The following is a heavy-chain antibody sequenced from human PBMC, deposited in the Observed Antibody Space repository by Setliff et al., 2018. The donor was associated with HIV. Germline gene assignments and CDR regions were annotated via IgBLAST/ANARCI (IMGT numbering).Heavy chain of an antibody. D-gene: IGHD6-19*01. CDR1: GFSISSGYF. V-gene: IGHV4-38-2*02. CDR3: ARAPSNGWYPDAFDI. Sequence: PSETLSLTCTVFGFSISSGYFWGWIRQPPGKGLEWIGSIHYSGSTYYNSSLRSRVTILVDTSRNQFSLGLSSVTAADSAVYYCARAPSNGWYPDAFDIWGQGNAGHRLL. CDR2: IHYSGST. J-gene: IGHJ3*02.